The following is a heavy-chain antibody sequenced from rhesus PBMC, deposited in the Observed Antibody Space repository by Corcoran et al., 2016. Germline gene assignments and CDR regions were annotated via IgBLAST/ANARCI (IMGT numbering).Heavy chain of an antibody. CDR2: IYGGSGIT. D-gene: IGHD5-36*02. Sequence: VKLQQWGEGLVKPSETLSLTCAVSGGSISSSNWRSWIRQSPGKGLEWIGYIYGGSGITSYNPSLKSRVTISTYTSKNQFSLKLSSVTAADTAVYYCARRLATVTLSYFDYWGQGVLVTVSS. V-gene: IGHV4S7*01. CDR3: ARRLATVTLSYFDY. CDR1: GGSISSSNW. J-gene: IGHJ4*01.